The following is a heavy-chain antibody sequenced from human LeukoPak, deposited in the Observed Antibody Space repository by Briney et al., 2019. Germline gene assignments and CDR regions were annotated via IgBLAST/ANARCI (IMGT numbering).Heavy chain of an antibody. CDR2: IRAYNGNT. V-gene: IGHV1-18*01. CDR1: GYTFISYG. D-gene: IGHD4/OR15-4a*01. J-gene: IGHJ4*02. Sequence: GASVKVSCKTSGYTFISYGISWVRQAPGQGLEWMGWIRAYNGNTEYAQKFQGRVTMTTDTSTSTAYMELRSLRSDDTAVYYCARLATMVDYYFDSWGQGTLVTVSS. CDR3: ARLATMVDYYFDS.